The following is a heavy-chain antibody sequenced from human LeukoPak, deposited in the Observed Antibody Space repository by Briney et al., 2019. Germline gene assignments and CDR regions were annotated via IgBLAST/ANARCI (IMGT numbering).Heavy chain of an antibody. V-gene: IGHV3-23*01. CDR2: ISGSGGST. Sequence: GGSLRLSCAASGFTFSSYAMSWVRQAPGKGLEWVSPISGSGGSTYYADSVKGRFTISRDNSKNTLYLQMNSLRAEDTAVYYCAKDLGLRPYYFDYWGQGTLVTVSS. CDR1: GFTFSSYA. D-gene: IGHD3-16*01. J-gene: IGHJ4*02. CDR3: AKDLGLRPYYFDY.